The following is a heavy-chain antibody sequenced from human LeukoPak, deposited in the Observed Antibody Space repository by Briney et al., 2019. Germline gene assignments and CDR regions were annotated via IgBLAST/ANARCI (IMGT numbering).Heavy chain of an antibody. CDR3: ARGGGAKGLDY. CDR2: IYSGDNT. Sequence: QPGGSLRLSCAASGFTFKTYWMHWVRQAPGKGLEWVSVIYSGDNTYYADSVKGRFTISRDNSKNTLYLQMNSLRAEDTAVYDCARGGGAKGLDYWGQGTPVTVSS. J-gene: IGHJ4*02. CDR1: GFTFKTYW. V-gene: IGHV3-66*01. D-gene: IGHD4-17*01.